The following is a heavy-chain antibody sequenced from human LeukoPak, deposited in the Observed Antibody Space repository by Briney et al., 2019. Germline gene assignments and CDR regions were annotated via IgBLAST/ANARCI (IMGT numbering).Heavy chain of an antibody. V-gene: IGHV4-34*01. J-gene: IGHJ6*03. CDR1: GGSFSGYY. D-gene: IGHD3-10*01. Sequence: SETLSLTCAVYGGSFSGYYWSWIRQPPGKGLEWIGEINHSGSTNYNPSLESRVTISVDTSKNQFSLKLGSVTAADTAVYYCARDKKGKLYYYYYMDVWGKGTTVTVSS. CDR3: ARDKKGKLYYYYYMDV. CDR2: INHSGST.